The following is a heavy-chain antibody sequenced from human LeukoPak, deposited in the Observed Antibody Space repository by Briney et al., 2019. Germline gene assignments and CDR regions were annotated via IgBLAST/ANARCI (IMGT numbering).Heavy chain of an antibody. CDR2: LYHSGST. Sequence: SETLSLTCAVSGYSISSGYYWGWIRQPPGKGLGWIGTLYHSGSTYYNPSLKSRVTISADTSKNHFSLKLSSVTAADTAVYYCARQAAGTQDFDYWGQGTLVTVSS. CDR3: ARQAAGTQDFDY. CDR1: GYSISSGYY. V-gene: IGHV4-38-2*01. D-gene: IGHD6-13*01. J-gene: IGHJ4*02.